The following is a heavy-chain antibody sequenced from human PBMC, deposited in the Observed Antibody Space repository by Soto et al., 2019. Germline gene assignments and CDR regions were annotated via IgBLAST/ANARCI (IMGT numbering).Heavy chain of an antibody. CDR3: AKDETVYAISPVGAFDI. CDR2: ISYDGSNK. V-gene: IGHV3-30*18. CDR1: GFTFSSYG. J-gene: IGHJ3*02. D-gene: IGHD2-8*01. Sequence: PGGSLRLSCAASGFTFSSYGMHWVRQAPGKGLEWVAVISYDGSNKYYADSVKGRFTISRDNSKNTLYLQMNSLRAEDTAVYYCAKDETVYAISPVGAFDIWGQGTMVTVSS.